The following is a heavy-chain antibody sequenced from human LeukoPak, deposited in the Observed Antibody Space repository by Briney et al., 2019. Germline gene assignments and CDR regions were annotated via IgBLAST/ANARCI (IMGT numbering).Heavy chain of an antibody. CDR3: ARDGALVWDSSGWFYFDY. D-gene: IGHD6-19*01. J-gene: IGHJ4*02. Sequence: RGSLRLSCAASGFTFSSYAMHWVRQAPGKGLEYVSAISSNGGSTYYANSVKGRFTISRDNSKNTLYLQMGSLRAEDMAVYYCARDGALVWDSSGWFYFDYWGQGTLVTVSS. CDR1: GFTFSSYA. CDR2: ISSNGGST. V-gene: IGHV3-64*01.